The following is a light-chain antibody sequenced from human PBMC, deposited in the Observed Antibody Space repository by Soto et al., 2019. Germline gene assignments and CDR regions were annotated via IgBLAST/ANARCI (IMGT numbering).Light chain of an antibody. Sequence: QSALTQPASVSGSPGQSITISCTGTSSDVGGYNYVSWYQQHPGKAPKLMIYEVSNRPSGVSNRFSGSKSGNTASLTISVLQAEDEADYYCSSYTSSSTLHWVFGGGTKVTVL. CDR2: EVS. CDR1: SSDVGGYNY. J-gene: IGLJ3*02. V-gene: IGLV2-14*01. CDR3: SSYTSSSTLHWV.